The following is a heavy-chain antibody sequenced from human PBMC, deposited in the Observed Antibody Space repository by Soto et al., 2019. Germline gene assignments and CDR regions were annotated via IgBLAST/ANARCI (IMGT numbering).Heavy chain of an antibody. V-gene: IGHV3-30-3*01. CDR1: GFSLSDFA. Sequence: QVQLVESGGGVVQPGRSLRLSCAASGFSLSDFAMHWVRQAPGKGLEWVAVISYDGTKKYFADSVKGRFTISRDNSKNTLYLQMNNLRADDTAVYYCASPVGDYDPYFDSWGQGTLVTVSS. CDR3: ASPVGDYDPYFDS. D-gene: IGHD4-17*01. J-gene: IGHJ4*02. CDR2: ISYDGTKK.